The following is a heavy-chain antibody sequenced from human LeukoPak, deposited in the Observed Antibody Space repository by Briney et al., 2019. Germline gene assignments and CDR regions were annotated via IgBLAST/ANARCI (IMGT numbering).Heavy chain of an antibody. CDR3: ARHKYDFWSALDP. J-gene: IGHJ5*02. Sequence: NPSETLSLTCTVSGGSISSGDYYWSWIRQPPGKGLEWIGYIYYSGSTNYNPSLKSRVTISVDTSKDQFSLKLSSVTAADTAVYYCARHKYDFWSALDPWGQGTLVTVSS. CDR1: GGSISSGDYY. V-gene: IGHV4-30-4*01. CDR2: IYYSGST. D-gene: IGHD3-3*01.